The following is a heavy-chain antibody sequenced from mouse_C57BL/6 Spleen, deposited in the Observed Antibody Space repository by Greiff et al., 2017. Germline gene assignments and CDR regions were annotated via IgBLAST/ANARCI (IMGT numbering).Heavy chain of an antibody. V-gene: IGHV1-76*01. Sequence: VNVVESGAELVRPGASVKLSCKASGYTFTDYYINWVKQRPGQGLEWIARIYPGSGNTYYNEKFKGKATLTAEKSSSTAYMQRSSLTSEDSAVYFSARDSPHFDYWGQGTTLTVSS. CDR3: ARDSPHFDY. CDR2: IYPGSGNT. J-gene: IGHJ2*01. D-gene: IGHD2-12*01. CDR1: GYTFTDYY.